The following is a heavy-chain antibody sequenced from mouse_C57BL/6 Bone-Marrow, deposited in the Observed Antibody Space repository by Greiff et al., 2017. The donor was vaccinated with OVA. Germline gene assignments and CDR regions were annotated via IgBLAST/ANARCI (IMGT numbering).Heavy chain of an antibody. CDR2: FHPYNDDT. V-gene: IGHV1-47*01. J-gene: IGHJ3*01. CDR1: GYTFTTYS. CDR3: TKNHGCSYGPFAY. Sequence: QVHVKQSGAELVKPGASVKMSCKASGYTFTTYSIEWMKQNPGKSLEWIGNFHPYNDDTKYTEKFKGKATMTVDKSSSTAYLELSRLTSDDSAYYYGTKNHGCSYGPFAYWGQGTLVTVSA. D-gene: IGHD2-12*01.